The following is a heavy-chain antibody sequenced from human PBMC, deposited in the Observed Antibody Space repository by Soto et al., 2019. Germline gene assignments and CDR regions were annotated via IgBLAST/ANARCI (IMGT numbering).Heavy chain of an antibody. J-gene: IGHJ4*02. Sequence: SETLSLTCAVYGGSFSGYYWSWIRQPPGKGLEWIGEINHSGSTNYNPSLRSRVTISVDTSKNQFSLKLSSVTAADTAVYYCARALKIAASGTYDYWGQGTLVTVSS. CDR1: GGSFSGYY. D-gene: IGHD6-13*01. V-gene: IGHV4-34*01. CDR2: INHSGST. CDR3: ARALKIAASGTYDY.